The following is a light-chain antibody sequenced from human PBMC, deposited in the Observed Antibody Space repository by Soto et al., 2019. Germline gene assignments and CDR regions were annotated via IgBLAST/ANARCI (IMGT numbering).Light chain of an antibody. J-gene: IGKJ1*01. V-gene: IGKV1-5*03. CDR2: KAS. CDR3: QEYNSYSRGT. Sequence: DIQMTQSPSTLSASVGDRVTITCRASQSISTWLAWYQQKPGKAPKLMXYKASSSESGVPSRFSGSGSGTELTLTINSLQSDDFATYYCQEYNSYSRGTFGQGTKVDIK. CDR1: QSISTW.